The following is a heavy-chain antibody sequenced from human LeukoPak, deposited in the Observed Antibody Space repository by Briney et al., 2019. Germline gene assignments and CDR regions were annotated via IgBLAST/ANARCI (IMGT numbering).Heavy chain of an antibody. D-gene: IGHD3-22*01. CDR2: ISGSGGST. Sequence: QAGGSLRLSCAASGFTFRNYALSWVRQAPGKGLEWVSVISGSGGSTYYADSVRGRFTISRDNSKNTVYLQMNSLRAGDTAVYYCAKDVDSSGQGTNDYWGQGTLVTVSS. V-gene: IGHV3-23*01. CDR1: GFTFRNYA. J-gene: IGHJ4*02. CDR3: AKDVDSSGQGTNDY.